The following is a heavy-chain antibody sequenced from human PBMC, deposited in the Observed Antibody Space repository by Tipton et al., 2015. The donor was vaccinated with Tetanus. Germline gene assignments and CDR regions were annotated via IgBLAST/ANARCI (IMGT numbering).Heavy chain of an antibody. Sequence: TLSLTCTVSGGSLSTFYWNWIRQPAGKGLEWIGRIYSSGSTNYNPSLKSRVTMSIDTSKNQFSLRLTSVAAADTAVYYCVKAAGSRYFDLWGRGTLVTVSS. CDR1: GGSLSTFY. CDR3: VKAAGSRYFDL. D-gene: IGHD6-25*01. J-gene: IGHJ2*01. V-gene: IGHV4-4*07. CDR2: IYSSGST.